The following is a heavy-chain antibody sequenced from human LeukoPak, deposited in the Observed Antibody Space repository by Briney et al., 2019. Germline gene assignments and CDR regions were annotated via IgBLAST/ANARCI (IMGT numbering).Heavy chain of an antibody. D-gene: IGHD6-13*01. CDR1: GGTFSFGTAG. Sequence: SVKVSCKASGGTFSFGTAGVTWVRQASGQRLEWLGGIIPLLDSPHYAPNFQGRLTITADRFSGVVYMDLSSLRSEDTAVYYCATGSRAAAGIFDYWGQGTLVTVSS. J-gene: IGHJ4*02. CDR2: IIPLLDSP. V-gene: IGHV1-69*10. CDR3: ATGSRAAAGIFDY.